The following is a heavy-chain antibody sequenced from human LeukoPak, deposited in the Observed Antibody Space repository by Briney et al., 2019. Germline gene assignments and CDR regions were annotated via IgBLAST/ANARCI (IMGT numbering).Heavy chain of an antibody. V-gene: IGHV4-59*01. D-gene: IGHD1-26*01. J-gene: IGHJ4*02. CDR1: GGSISSYY. Sequence: SETLSLTCTVSGGSISSYYWSWIRQPPGKGLEWIGYIYYSGSTNYNPSLKSRVTISVDTSKNQFSLKLSPVTAADTAVYYCAREVSVGAIDYWGQGTLVTVSS. CDR2: IYYSGST. CDR3: AREVSVGAIDY.